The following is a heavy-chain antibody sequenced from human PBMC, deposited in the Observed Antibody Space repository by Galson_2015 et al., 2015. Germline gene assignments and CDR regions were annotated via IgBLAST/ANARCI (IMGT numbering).Heavy chain of an antibody. CDR3: ARDLGSGYGDRPVY. Sequence: SLRLSCAASEFTFSSYYMSWVRQAPGKGLEWVSSISSTTTYIYYADSVKGRFTISRDNAKKSLYLQMNSLGAEDTAVYYCARDLGSGYGDRPVYWGQGTLVTVSS. J-gene: IGHJ4*02. V-gene: IGHV3-21*01. D-gene: IGHD4-17*01. CDR1: EFTFSSYY. CDR2: ISSTTTYI.